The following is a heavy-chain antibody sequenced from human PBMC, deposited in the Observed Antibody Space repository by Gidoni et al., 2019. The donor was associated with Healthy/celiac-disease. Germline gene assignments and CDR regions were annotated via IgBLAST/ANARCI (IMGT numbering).Heavy chain of an antibody. Sequence: QVHLQESGPRLVKPSGTLSLTCAVSGGSISSSNWWSWVRHPPGKGLEWIVEIYHSASTNYKPSLKSRVTISVDKSKNQFSLKLSSVTAADTAVYYCARGIGATPRDYYYYMDVWGKGTTVTVSS. V-gene: IGHV4-4*02. D-gene: IGHD1-26*01. CDR3: ARGIGATPRDYYYYMDV. CDR1: GGSISSSNW. J-gene: IGHJ6*03. CDR2: IYHSAST.